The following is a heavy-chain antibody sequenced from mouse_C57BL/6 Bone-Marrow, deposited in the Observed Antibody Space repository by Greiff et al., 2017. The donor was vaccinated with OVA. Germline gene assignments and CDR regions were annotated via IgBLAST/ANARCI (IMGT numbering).Heavy chain of an antibody. CDR1: CYTFTSYW. V-gene: IGHV1-69*01. CDR3: ARWDDYEY. Sequence: QVQLQQPGAELVMPGASVKLSCKASCYTFTSYWMHWVKQRPGQGLEWIGEIDPSDSYTNYNQKFKGKSTLTVDKSSSTAYMQLSSLTSEDSAVYYCARWDDYEYWGQGTTLTVSS. J-gene: IGHJ2*01. CDR2: IDPSDSYT. D-gene: IGHD2-4*01.